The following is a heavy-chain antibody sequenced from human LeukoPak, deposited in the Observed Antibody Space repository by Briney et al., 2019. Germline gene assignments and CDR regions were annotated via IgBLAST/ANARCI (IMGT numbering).Heavy chain of an antibody. D-gene: IGHD5-24*01. CDR1: GFTFSSYT. V-gene: IGHV3-21*01. J-gene: IGHJ4*02. CDR3: ARSRDGYNANYDY. CDR2: ISSSSSYI. Sequence: PGGSLRLSCAASGFTFSSYTMNWVRQAPGKGLEWVSSISSSSSYIYYADSVKGRFTISSDNAKNSLYLQMNSLRAEDTAVYYCARSRDGYNANYDYWGQGTLVTVSS.